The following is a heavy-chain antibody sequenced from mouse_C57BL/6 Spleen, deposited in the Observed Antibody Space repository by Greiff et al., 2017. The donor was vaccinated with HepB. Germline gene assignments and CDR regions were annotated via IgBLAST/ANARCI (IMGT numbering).Heavy chain of an antibody. D-gene: IGHD2-1*01. CDR1: GFTFSDYG. J-gene: IGHJ4*01. CDR2: ISSGSSTI. V-gene: IGHV5-17*01. Sequence: EVKLMESGGGLVKPGGSLKLSCAASGFTFSDYGMHWVRQAPEKGLEWVAYISSGSSTIYYADTVKGRFTISRDNAKNTLFLQMTSLRSEDTAMYYCARGYGNYVDYAMDYWGQGTSVTVSS. CDR3: ARGYGNYVDYAMDY.